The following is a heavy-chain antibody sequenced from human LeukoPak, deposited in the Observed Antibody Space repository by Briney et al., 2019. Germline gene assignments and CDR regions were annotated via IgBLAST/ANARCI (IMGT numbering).Heavy chain of an antibody. D-gene: IGHD1-1*01. J-gene: IGHJ5*02. Sequence: SETLSLTCTVSGGSMSSSSYYWGWIRQPPGKGLEWIGSIYYSGSTYYNPSLKSRVTISVDTSKNQFSLKLSSVTAADTALYYCTRRRAGRLYNWFDPWGQGTLVTVSS. V-gene: IGHV4-39*01. CDR2: IYYSGST. CDR1: GGSMSSSSYY. CDR3: TRRRAGRLYNWFDP.